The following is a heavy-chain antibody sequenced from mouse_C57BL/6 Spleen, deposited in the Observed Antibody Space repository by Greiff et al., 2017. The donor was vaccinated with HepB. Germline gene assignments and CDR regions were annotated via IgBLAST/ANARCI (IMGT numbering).Heavy chain of an antibody. Sequence: QVQLQQSGAELVRPGASVTLSCKASGYTFTDYEMHWVKQTPVHGLEWIGAIDPETGGTAYNQKFKGKAILTADKSSSTAYMELRSLTSEDSAVYYCTRPYLYYGNLGDFDYWGQGTTLTVSS. J-gene: IGHJ2*01. CDR2: IDPETGGT. V-gene: IGHV1-15*01. D-gene: IGHD2-1*01. CDR1: GYTFTDYE. CDR3: TRPYLYYGNLGDFDY.